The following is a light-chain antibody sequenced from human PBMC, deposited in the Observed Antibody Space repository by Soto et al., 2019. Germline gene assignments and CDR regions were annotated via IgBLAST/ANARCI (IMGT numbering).Light chain of an antibody. CDR1: QDITSY. J-gene: IGKJ3*01. CDR3: QHCDYLPI. CDR2: DAS. V-gene: IGKV1-33*01. Sequence: DIQMTQSPSSLSASVGDRVTITCQASQDITSYLNWYQHKPGKAHKLLIYDASILEAGVPPRFSGSGSGTDFTLTISSLQPEDVATYYCQHCDYLPIFGPGTTVDFK.